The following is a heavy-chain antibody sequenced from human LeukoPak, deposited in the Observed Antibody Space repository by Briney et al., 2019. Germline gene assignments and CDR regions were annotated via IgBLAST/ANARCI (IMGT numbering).Heavy chain of an antibody. CDR3: ARAALITMVRGPRGYYYMDV. Sequence: ASVKVSCKASGGTFSSYAISWVRQAPGQGLEWMGGIIPIFGTANYAQKFQGRVTITADESTSTAYMELSSLRSEDTAVYYCARAALITMVRGPRGYYYMDVWGKGTTVTVSS. CDR2: IIPIFGTA. CDR1: GGTFSSYA. J-gene: IGHJ6*03. V-gene: IGHV1-69*01. D-gene: IGHD3-10*01.